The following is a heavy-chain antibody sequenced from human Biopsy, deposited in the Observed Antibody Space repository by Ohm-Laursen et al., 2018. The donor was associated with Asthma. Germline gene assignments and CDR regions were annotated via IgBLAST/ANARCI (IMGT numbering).Heavy chain of an antibody. D-gene: IGHD6-19*01. CDR2: IYHSGPT. CDR3: AKIYDRLVLYGMDV. CDR1: GGSIISSSW. V-gene: IGHV4-4*02. Sequence: TLSLTCTVSGGSIISSSWWSWVRQTPGKGLEWIGEIYHSGPTNYNPSLKSRVTISVDKSKNQFSLKLTSVTAADTAVYYCAKIYDRLVLYGMDVWGQGTTVNVSS. J-gene: IGHJ6*02.